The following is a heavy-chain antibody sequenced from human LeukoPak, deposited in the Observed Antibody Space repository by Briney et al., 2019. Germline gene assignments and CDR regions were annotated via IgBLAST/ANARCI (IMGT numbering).Heavy chain of an antibody. V-gene: IGHV1-18*01. D-gene: IGHD2-21*02. CDR2: ISTFNGNR. J-gene: IGHJ2*01. CDR3: ARTVTALDWYFDL. Sequence: GASVKVSCKASNYTFTSYGISWVRQAPGHGLEWMGWISTFNGNRNYVQKFQGRVTMTTDTSTSTAYMELRSLTSDDTAVYYCARTVTALDWYFDLWGRGTLVTVSS. CDR1: NYTFTSYG.